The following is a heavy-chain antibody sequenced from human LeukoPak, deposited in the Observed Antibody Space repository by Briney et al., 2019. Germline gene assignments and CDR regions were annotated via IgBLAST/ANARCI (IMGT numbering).Heavy chain of an antibody. Sequence: GASVKVSCKVSGYTLTELSMHCVRQAPGKGLEWMGGFDPEDGETIYAQKFQGRVTMTEDTSTDTAYMELGSLRSEDTAVYYCATNYYGSGPLDYWGQGTLVTVSS. CDR3: ATNYYGSGPLDY. D-gene: IGHD3-10*01. V-gene: IGHV1-24*01. CDR2: FDPEDGET. CDR1: GYTLTELS. J-gene: IGHJ4*02.